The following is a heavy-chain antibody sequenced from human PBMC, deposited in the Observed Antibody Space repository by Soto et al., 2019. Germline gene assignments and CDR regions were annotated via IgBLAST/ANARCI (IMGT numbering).Heavy chain of an antibody. J-gene: IGHJ4*02. CDR2: IGGSGGNT. D-gene: IGHD4-4*01. V-gene: IGHV3-23*01. CDR3: ARVASDYINSADH. CDR1: GFIFNAYS. Sequence: EVQLLASGGGLVQPGGSLRLSCEASGFIFNAYSMTCVRKAPGKGLEWVSAIGGSGGNTYDAASVKGRFTISRDNSKDTVDLEINRMRVDDTAVYFCARVASDYINSADHWGQGILVTVSS.